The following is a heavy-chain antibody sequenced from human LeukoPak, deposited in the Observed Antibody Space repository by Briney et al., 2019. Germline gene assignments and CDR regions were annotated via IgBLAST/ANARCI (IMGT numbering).Heavy chain of an antibody. V-gene: IGHV3-21*01. J-gene: IGHJ4*02. Sequence: GGSLRLSCAASGFTFSSYSMNWVRQAPGKGLEWVSSISSSSSYIYYADSVKGRFTISRDNAKNSLYLQMNSLRAEDTAVYYCAANYDFWSGYSTPFDYWGQGTLVTVSS. CDR2: ISSSSSYI. CDR3: AANYDFWSGYSTPFDY. D-gene: IGHD3-3*01. CDR1: GFTFSSYS.